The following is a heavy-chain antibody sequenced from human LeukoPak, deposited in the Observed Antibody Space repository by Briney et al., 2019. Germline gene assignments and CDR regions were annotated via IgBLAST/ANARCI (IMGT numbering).Heavy chain of an antibody. Sequence: SETLSLTCTVSGGSINYYYWMWIRQPPGKGLEWIGYIYYSGGTHYNPSLKSRVTMTRDTSTSTVYMELSSLRSEDTAVYYCANTGRGSSGSYYFDYWGQGTLVTVSS. CDR2: IYYSGGT. V-gene: IGHV4-59*03. D-gene: IGHD1-26*01. CDR3: ANTGRGSSGSYYFDY. J-gene: IGHJ4*02. CDR1: GGSINYYY.